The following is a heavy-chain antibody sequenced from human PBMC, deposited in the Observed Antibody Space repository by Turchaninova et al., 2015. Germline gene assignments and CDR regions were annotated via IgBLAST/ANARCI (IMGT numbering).Heavy chain of an antibody. V-gene: IGHV3-21*01. CDR3: ARDPSGYFPFYYYGMDV. CDR1: GFTFSSYS. J-gene: IGHJ6*02. Sequence: EVQLVESGGGPVRPGGCRGRACAASGFTFSSYSMNWALQAPGKGLEWISSISSSSSYIYYADSVKGRFTISRDNAKNSLYLQMNSLRAEDTAVYYCARDPSGYFPFYYYGMDVWGQGTTVTVSS. CDR2: ISSSSSYI. D-gene: IGHD3-22*01.